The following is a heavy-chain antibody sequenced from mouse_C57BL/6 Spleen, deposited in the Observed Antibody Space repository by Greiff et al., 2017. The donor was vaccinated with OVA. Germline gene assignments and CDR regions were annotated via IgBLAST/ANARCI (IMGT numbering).Heavy chain of an antibody. Sequence: EVQLQESGGGLVKPGGSLKLSCAASGFTFSSYAMSWVRQTPEKRLEWVATISDGGSYTYYPDNVKGRFTISRDNAKNNLYLQMSHLKSEDTAMYYCAKGTFDYWGQGTTLTVSS. CDR1: GFTFSSYA. CDR3: AKGTFDY. J-gene: IGHJ2*01. CDR2: ISDGGSYT. V-gene: IGHV5-4*01.